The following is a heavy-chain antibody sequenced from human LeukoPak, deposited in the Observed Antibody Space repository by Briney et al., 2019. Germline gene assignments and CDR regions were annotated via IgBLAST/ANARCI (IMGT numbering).Heavy chain of an antibody. CDR1: GGSISSHY. V-gene: IGHV4-59*11. CDR2: IYYSGST. Sequence: PSETLSLTCTVSGGSISSHYWSWIRQPPGKGLEWIGYIYYSGSTNYNPSLKSRVTISVDTSKNQFSLKLSSVTAADTAVYYCARRRDGYIYFDYWGQGTLVTVSS. J-gene: IGHJ4*02. CDR3: ARRRDGYIYFDY. D-gene: IGHD5-24*01.